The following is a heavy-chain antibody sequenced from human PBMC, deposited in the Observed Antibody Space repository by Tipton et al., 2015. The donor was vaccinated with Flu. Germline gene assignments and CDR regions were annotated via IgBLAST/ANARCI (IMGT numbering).Heavy chain of an antibody. CDR2: INPNSGGT. Sequence: QLVQSGAEVKKPGASVKVSCKASGYTFTGYYMHWVRQAPGQGLEWMGWINPNSGGTNYAQKFQGGVTMTRDTSISTAYMELSRLRSDDTAVYYCAMPFGVVTYYYYYGMDVWGQGTTVTVSS. D-gene: IGHD3-3*01. CDR3: AMPFGVVTYYYYYGMDV. J-gene: IGHJ6*02. CDR1: GYTFTGYY. V-gene: IGHV1-2*02.